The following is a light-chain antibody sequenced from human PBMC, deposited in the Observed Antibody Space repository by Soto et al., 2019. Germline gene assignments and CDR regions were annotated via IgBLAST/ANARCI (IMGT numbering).Light chain of an antibody. Sequence: QSALTQPASVSGSPGQSITISCTGTSSDVGGYNYVSWYQQHPGKAPKLMIYDVSNRPSGVSNRFSGSKSGNTASLTISGLQAEDEADYYCSSYTSSSTPCVFRTGTKLTV. CDR3: SSYTSSSTPCV. J-gene: IGLJ1*01. CDR1: SSDVGGYNY. V-gene: IGLV2-14*01. CDR2: DVS.